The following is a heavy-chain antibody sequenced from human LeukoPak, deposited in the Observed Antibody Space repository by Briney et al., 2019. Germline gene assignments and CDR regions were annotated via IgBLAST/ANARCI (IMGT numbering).Heavy chain of an antibody. CDR2: IYTSGST. V-gene: IGHV4-61*02. CDR1: GGSISSGSYY. J-gene: IGHJ5*02. Sequence: KPSETLSLTCTVAGGSISSGSYYWSWIRQPAGKGLEWIGRIYTSGSTNYNPSLKSRVTISVDTSKNQFSLKLSSVTAADTAVYYCARGVRFGESPINWFDPWGQGTLVTVSS. CDR3: ARGVRFGESPINWFDP. D-gene: IGHD3-10*01.